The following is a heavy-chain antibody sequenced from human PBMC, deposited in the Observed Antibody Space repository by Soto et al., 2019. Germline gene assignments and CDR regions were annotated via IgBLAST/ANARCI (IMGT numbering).Heavy chain of an antibody. CDR3: AREARVDIVATTELGFDY. D-gene: IGHD5-12*01. CDR2: TYHSGNP. V-gene: IGHV4-30-2*01. Sequence: PSETLSLTCGVSGDTISTGGYSWACIRQPPGKALEWIGHTYHSGNPYYNPSLKSRVIISVDRSKNQFSLKLSSVTAADTAVYYCAREARVDIVATTELGFDYWGEGTLVTVSS. J-gene: IGHJ4*02. CDR1: GDTISTGGYS.